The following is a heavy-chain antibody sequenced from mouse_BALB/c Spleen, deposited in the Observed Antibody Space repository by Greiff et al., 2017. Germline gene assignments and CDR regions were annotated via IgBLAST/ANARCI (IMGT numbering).Heavy chain of an antibody. CDR2: ISIYYDNT. CDR1: GYTFTDYA. V-gene: IGHV1-67*01. Sequence: QVQLKESGPELVRPGESVKISCKGSGYTFTDYAMHWVKQSHAKSLEWIGVISIYYDNTNYNQKFKGKATMTVDKSSSTAYMELARLTSEDSAIYYCARGGITTVVDWFAYWGQGTLVTVSA. D-gene: IGHD1-1*01. CDR3: ARGGITTVVDWFAY. J-gene: IGHJ3*01.